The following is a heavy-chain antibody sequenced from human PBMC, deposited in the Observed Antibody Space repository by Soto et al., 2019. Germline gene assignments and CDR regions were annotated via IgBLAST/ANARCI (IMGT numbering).Heavy chain of an antibody. V-gene: IGHV3-53*04. D-gene: IGHD3-9*01. CDR2: IYSGGST. CDR1: GFTVSSNY. CDR3: ARGNTISYYYYGMDV. J-gene: IGHJ6*02. Sequence: EVQLVESGGGLVQPGGSLRLSCAASGFTVSSNYMSWVRQAPGKGLEWVSVIYSGGSTYYADSVKGRFTISRHNSKNTLYFQMNSLRAEDTAVYYCARGNTISYYYYGMDVWGQGTTVTVSS.